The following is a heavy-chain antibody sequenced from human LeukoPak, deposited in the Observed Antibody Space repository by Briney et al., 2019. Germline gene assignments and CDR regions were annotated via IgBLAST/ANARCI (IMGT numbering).Heavy chain of an antibody. Sequence: GSVKVSCKASGGTFSSYAISWVRQAPGQGLEWMGWISAYNGNTNYAQKLQGRVTMTTDTSTSTAYMELRSLRSDDTAVYYCARGSFGELLYKFWGQGTLVTVSS. CDR3: ARGSFGELLYKF. V-gene: IGHV1-18*01. CDR1: GGTFSSYA. CDR2: ISAYNGNT. D-gene: IGHD3-10*01. J-gene: IGHJ4*02.